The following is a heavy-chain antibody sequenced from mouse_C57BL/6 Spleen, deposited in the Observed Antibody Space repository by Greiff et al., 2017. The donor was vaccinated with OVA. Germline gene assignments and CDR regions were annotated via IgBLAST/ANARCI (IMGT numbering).Heavy chain of an antibody. CDR2: IYPGSGNT. J-gene: IGHJ2*01. CDR3: AREVVLDY. Sequence: QVQLKESGAELVRPGASVKLSCKASGYTFTDSYINWVKQRPGQGLEWIARIYPGSGNTYYNGKFKGKATLTAEKSSSTAYMQLSSLTSEDSAVFFCAREVVLDYWGQGTTLTVSA. CDR1: GYTFTDSY. D-gene: IGHD1-1*02. V-gene: IGHV1-76*01.